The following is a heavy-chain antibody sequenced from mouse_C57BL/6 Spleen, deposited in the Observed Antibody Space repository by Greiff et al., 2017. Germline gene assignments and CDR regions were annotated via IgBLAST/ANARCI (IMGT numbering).Heavy chain of an antibody. CDR2: INPNNGGT. V-gene: IGHV1-26*01. J-gene: IGHJ1*03. D-gene: IGHD2-5*01. Sequence: EVQLQQSGPELVKPGASVKISCKASGYTFPDYYMNWVKQSHGKSLEWIGDINPNNGGTSYNQKFKGKATLTVDKSSSTAYMELRSLTSEDSEVDYCARSGYSNCWYFDDWGTGTTVTVSS. CDR1: GYTFPDYY. CDR3: ARSGYSNCWYFDD.